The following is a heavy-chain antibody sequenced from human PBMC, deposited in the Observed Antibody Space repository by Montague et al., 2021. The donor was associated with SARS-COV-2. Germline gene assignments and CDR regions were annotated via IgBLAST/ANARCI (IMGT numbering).Heavy chain of an antibody. V-gene: IGHV4-39*01. CDR3: ARPVRVGNRWNGFEADY. J-gene: IGHJ4*02. CDR2: IFYSGST. D-gene: IGHD1-1*01. CDR1: GDSISSTDHY. Sequence: SETLSLTCTVSGDSISSTDHYWAWMRQPPGKGLEWIASIFYSGSTYYNPSLKSRVTISIDTSKNLFSLQLNSVTPADTSVYYCARPVRVGNRWNGFEADYWGQGAPVSVSS.